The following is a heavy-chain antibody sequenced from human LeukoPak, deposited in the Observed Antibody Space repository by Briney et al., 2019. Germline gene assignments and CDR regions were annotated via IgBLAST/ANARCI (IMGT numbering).Heavy chain of an antibody. V-gene: IGHV3-23*01. CDR1: GFTFTGHT. Sequence: GGSLTLSCAASGFTFTGHTMTWVRQAPGKGLEWVSIIGGRDDRTYYAGSVQGRFTISRDDSKNILYLQMNSLRAEDTAVYYCAKDPNPFYDFWSGYKWGQGTLVTVSS. D-gene: IGHD3-3*01. J-gene: IGHJ4*02. CDR3: AKDPNPFYDFWSGYK. CDR2: IGGRDDRT.